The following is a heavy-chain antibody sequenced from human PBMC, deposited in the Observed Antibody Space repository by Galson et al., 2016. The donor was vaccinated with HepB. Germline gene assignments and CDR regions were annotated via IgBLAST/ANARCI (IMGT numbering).Heavy chain of an antibody. Sequence: SLRLSCATSAVTFGRNWMGWFRQAPGKGLEWVANTDQDGSAKNFVDSVRGRFTISRDNAKKSLYLEMSSLSVEDTAVFYCAREPTDLHRLQAGDKMFDPWGQGIPVTVSS. CDR2: TDQDGSAK. CDR3: AREPTDLHRLQAGDKMFDP. V-gene: IGHV3-7*01. J-gene: IGHJ5*02. D-gene: IGHD3-16*01. CDR1: AVTFGRNW.